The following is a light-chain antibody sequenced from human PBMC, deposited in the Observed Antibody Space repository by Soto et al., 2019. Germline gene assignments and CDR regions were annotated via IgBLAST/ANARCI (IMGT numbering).Light chain of an antibody. J-gene: IGKJ1*01. Sequence: ERVMTQCPATLSVSKREIATLSCRASQSVSSHLAWYQQKPGQAPRLLIYGASTRATGIPDRFSGSGSGTDFTLTISRLEPEDFAVYYCQHYYTSFTTFGQVTKVDIK. CDR2: GAS. CDR1: QSVSSH. CDR3: QHYYTSFTT. V-gene: IGKV3-15*01.